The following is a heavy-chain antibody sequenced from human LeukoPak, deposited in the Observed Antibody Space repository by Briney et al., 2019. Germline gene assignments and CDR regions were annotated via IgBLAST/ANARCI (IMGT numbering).Heavy chain of an antibody. Sequence: PSETLSLTCTVSGVSISSGGYYWSWIRQHPGKGLEWIGYIYYSGSTYYNPSLKSRVTISVDTSKNQFSLKLSSVTAADTAVYYCARAAPYGGYSTFDYWGQGTLVTVSS. CDR1: GVSISSGGYY. J-gene: IGHJ4*02. D-gene: IGHD5-12*01. V-gene: IGHV4-31*03. CDR2: IYYSGST. CDR3: ARAAPYGGYSTFDY.